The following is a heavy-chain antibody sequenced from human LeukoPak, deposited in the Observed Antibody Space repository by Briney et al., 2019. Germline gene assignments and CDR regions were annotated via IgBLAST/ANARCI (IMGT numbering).Heavy chain of an antibody. D-gene: IGHD3-22*01. V-gene: IGHV3-48*04. CDR1: GFTSTKYA. CDR3: ARGKDYYDSSGYYGYYYYYMDV. J-gene: IGHJ6*03. Sequence: GGSLRLSCAASGFTSTKYAMNWVRQAPGKGLEWVSYIDSSRSTIYYADSVKGRFTISRDNAKNSLCLQMNSLRAEDTAVYYCARGKDYYDSSGYYGYYYYYMDVWGKGTTVTVSS. CDR2: IDSSRSTI.